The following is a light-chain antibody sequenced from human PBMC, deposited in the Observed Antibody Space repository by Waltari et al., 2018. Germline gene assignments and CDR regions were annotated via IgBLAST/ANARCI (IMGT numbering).Light chain of an antibody. J-gene: IGKJ4*01. CDR3: QQRANSPALT. V-gene: IGKV3-11*01. Sequence: EIVLTQSPGTLSLSPGERATLSCRASQSVYTFLAGYQQKPGQPPRLLIYETSKRATGTPARFSGSGSGTDFTLTISSLEPEDSAVYYCQQRANSPALTIGGGTKVEI. CDR1: QSVYTF. CDR2: ETS.